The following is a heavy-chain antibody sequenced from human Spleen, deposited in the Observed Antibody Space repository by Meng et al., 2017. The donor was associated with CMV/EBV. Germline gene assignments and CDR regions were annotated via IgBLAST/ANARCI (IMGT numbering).Heavy chain of an antibody. CDR1: GYTFTGYY. CDR3: ATLTVVTDNWFDP. D-gene: IGHD4-23*01. Sequence: QVELVQSGAGVKKPGASVKVSCKASGYTFTGYYMHWVRQAPGQGLEWMGWINPNSGGTNYAQKFQGRVTMTRDTSISTAYMELSRLRSDDTAVYYCATLTVVTDNWFDPWGQGTLVTVSS. CDR2: INPNSGGT. V-gene: IGHV1-2*02. J-gene: IGHJ5*02.